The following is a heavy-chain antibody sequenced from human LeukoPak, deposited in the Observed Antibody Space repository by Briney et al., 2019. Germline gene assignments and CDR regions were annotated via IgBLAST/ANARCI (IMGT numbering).Heavy chain of an antibody. D-gene: IGHD3-9*01. Sequence: SVKVSCKASGGTFSSYAISWVRQAPGQGLEWMGGIIPIFGTANYAQKFQGRVTITADKSTSTAYMELSSLRSEDTAVCYCARAGTYYDILTGYSFDYWGQGTLVTVSS. CDR2: IIPIFGTA. J-gene: IGHJ4*02. CDR1: GGTFSSYA. V-gene: IGHV1-69*06. CDR3: ARAGTYYDILTGYSFDY.